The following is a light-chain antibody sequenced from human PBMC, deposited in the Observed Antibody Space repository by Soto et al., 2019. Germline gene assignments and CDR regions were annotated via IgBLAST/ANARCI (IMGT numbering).Light chain of an antibody. CDR1: SSDVGGYNY. CDR2: EVN. CDR3: TSYAGSNNLGV. Sequence: QSALTQPPSASGSPGQSVTISCTGTSSDVGGYNYVSWYQQHPGKAPKVMIYEVNKRPSGVPDRFSGSKSGNTASLTVSGIQAEAEADYYCTSYAGSNNLGVFGGGTKLTVL. V-gene: IGLV2-8*01. J-gene: IGLJ3*02.